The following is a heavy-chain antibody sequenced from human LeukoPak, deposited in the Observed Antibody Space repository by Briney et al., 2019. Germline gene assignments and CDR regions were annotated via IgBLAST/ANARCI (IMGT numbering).Heavy chain of an antibody. J-gene: IGHJ5*02. V-gene: IGHV1-8*01. CDR1: GYTFINND. CDR3: ARSHTRNGFCGGGRCYPAVWWFDP. D-gene: IGHD2-15*01. Sequence: ASVKVSCKASGYTFINNDINWVRQAPGQGLEWMAWIDPKNGNRGYAQNFQDRVTMTTDTSISTAYMELSSLRSEDTAVYYCARSHTRNGFCGGGRCYPAVWWFDPRGQGTLVTVSS. CDR2: IDPKNGNR.